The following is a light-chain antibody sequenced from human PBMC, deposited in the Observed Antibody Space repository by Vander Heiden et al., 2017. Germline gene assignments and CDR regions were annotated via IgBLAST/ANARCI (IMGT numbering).Light chain of an antibody. J-gene: IGKJ1*01. CDR2: DAS. CDR3: QKYDSAPWT. Sequence: DIQMTQSQSSLSASVGDRVTITCRASQDIRKFLAWYQQKPGKVPKLLIYDASNWPSGVPSRFSGSGSGTEFTLTISSLQPEDVATYYCQKYDSAPWTFGQGTKVEIK. V-gene: IGKV1-27*01. CDR1: QDIRKF.